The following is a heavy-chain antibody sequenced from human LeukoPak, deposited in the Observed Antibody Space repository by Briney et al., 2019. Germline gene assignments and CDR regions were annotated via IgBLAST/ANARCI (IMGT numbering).Heavy chain of an antibody. J-gene: IGHJ3*02. D-gene: IGHD3-10*01. Sequence: GGSLRLSCAASGFTFSSYGMSWVRQAPGKGLEWVSAISGSGGSTYYADSVKGRFTISRDNSKNTLYLQMNSLRAEDTAVYYCAKDLGYYYGSGLKRKDAFDIWGQGTMVTVSS. CDR1: GFTFSSYG. V-gene: IGHV3-23*01. CDR2: ISGSGGST. CDR3: AKDLGYYYGSGLKRKDAFDI.